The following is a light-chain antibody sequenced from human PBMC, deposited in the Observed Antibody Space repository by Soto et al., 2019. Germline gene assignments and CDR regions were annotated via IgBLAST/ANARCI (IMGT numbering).Light chain of an antibody. CDR1: QDISNY. Sequence: DIPMTQSPSSLSASVGDRVTITCQASQDISNYLNWYQQKPGKAPKLLIYDASNLETGVPSKFSGSGSGTDFTFTISSLQPEDIETYYCQQYDNQLTFGGGTKVEIK. J-gene: IGKJ4*01. CDR2: DAS. V-gene: IGKV1-33*01. CDR3: QQYDNQLT.